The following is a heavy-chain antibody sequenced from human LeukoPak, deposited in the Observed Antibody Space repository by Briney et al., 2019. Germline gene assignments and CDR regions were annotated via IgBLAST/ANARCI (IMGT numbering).Heavy chain of an antibody. Sequence: ASVKVSCKASGYIFTSYEITWVRQAPGQGLEWMGWISSYLGNTNYAQKLQDRVTMTTDTSTNTAYLELRSLRSDDTAVYYCALNTLSSGYMDAFDIWGQGTMVTVSS. CDR2: ISSYLGNT. D-gene: IGHD3-22*01. CDR3: ALNTLSSGYMDAFDI. V-gene: IGHV1-18*01. J-gene: IGHJ3*02. CDR1: GYIFTSYE.